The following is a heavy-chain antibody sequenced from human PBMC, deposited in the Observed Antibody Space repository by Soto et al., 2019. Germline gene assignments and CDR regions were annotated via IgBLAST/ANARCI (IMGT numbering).Heavy chain of an antibody. CDR2: ISSDGSAK. Sequence: GGSLRLSCGASGFTLSRYTMHWVRQAPGKGLEWVALISSDGSAKYYADSVKGRFTVSRDDSVYLQMTRLRGEDRAVYYCARDEYCSGGSCLDGMDVWGQGTTVTVSS. CDR1: GFTLSRYT. V-gene: IGHV3-30-3*01. CDR3: ARDEYCSGGSCLDGMDV. D-gene: IGHD2-15*01. J-gene: IGHJ6*02.